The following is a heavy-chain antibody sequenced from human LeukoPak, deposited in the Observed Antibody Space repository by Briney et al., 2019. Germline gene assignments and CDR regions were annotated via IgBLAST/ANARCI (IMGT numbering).Heavy chain of an antibody. CDR1: GFTFSRYG. D-gene: IGHD1-26*01. J-gene: IGHJ6*03. CDR2: IRFDGSNK. Sequence: PGGSLRLSCAASGFTFSRYGMDWVRQAPGKGLEWVAFIRFDGSNKYYADSVKGRFTISRDNAKNSLYLQMDSLRDEDTAIYYCARDPYNGNYGDFYYYYMDVWGKGTTVTISS. V-gene: IGHV3-30*02. CDR3: ARDPYNGNYGDFYYYYMDV.